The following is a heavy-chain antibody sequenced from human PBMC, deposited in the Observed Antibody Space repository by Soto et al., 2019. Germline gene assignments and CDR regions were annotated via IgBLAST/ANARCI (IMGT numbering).Heavy chain of an antibody. J-gene: IGHJ4*02. V-gene: IGHV1-69*13. CDR3: ARGYCTGADCKWDDTALIYFDL. Sequence: GASVKVSCKASGGTFNNYAISWVRQAPGQGLEWMGGIIPVFGTAHYAQKFQGRVTITADESTSTAYMELSSLRSEDTAMYYCARGYCTGADCKWDDTALIYFDLWGQGTLVTVSS. D-gene: IGHD2-8*02. CDR2: IIPVFGTA. CDR1: GGTFNNYA.